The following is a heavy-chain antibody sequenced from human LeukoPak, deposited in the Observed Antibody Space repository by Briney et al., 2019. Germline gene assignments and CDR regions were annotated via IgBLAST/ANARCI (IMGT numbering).Heavy chain of an antibody. D-gene: IGHD2-2*01. Sequence: GGSLRLSCAASGFTFSTYEMHWVRQAPGKGLEWVAVISHDGNDQYYADSVKGRFTISRDNSKNALYLQTNSLRLEDTAVYYCARDRDCSRTSCFNAFDVWGQGTMAIVSS. V-gene: IGHV3-30*04. CDR2: ISHDGNDQ. CDR3: ARDRDCSRTSCFNAFDV. CDR1: GFTFSTYE. J-gene: IGHJ3*01.